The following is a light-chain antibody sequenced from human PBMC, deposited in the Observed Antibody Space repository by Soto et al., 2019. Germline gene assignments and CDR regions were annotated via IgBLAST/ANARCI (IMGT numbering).Light chain of an antibody. J-gene: IGLJ1*01. CDR3: TSFTTNDNGL. Sequence: QSALTQPASVSGSPGQSITISCTDVGPYNYVSWYQHYPGKAPKLIIYEATLRPSEVSHRFSGSKSGNTASLTISGLRDEDEADYYCTSFTTNDNGLLGTGTKVTVL. CDR2: EAT. V-gene: IGLV2-14*01. CDR1: VGPYNY.